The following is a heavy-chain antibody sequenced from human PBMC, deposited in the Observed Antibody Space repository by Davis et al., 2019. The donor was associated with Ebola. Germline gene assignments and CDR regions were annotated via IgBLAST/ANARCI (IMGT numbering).Heavy chain of an antibody. J-gene: IGHJ4*02. D-gene: IGHD3-3*01. Sequence: GESLKISCAASGFTFSSYAMSWVRQAPGKGLEWVSAISGSGGSTYYADSVKGRFTISRDNSKNTLYLQMNSLRAEDTAVYYCAKDIDDFWSGGDYRGQGTLVTVSS. CDR3: AKDIDDFWSGGDY. V-gene: IGHV3-23*01. CDR1: GFTFSSYA. CDR2: ISGSGGST.